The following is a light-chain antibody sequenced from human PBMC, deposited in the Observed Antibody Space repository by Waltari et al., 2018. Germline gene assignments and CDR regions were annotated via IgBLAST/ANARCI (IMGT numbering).Light chain of an antibody. CDR3: QVWDTSSDHRV. CDR1: NIGTKS. Sequence: SYVLTPPPSVSVAPGQPARITCGGNNIGTKSVHLYQQKPGQAPVLVVYDDTDRPSGIPERFSGSNSGNTATLTITRVEAGDEADYYCQVWDTSSDHRVFGGGTKLTAL. J-gene: IGLJ3*02. CDR2: DDT. V-gene: IGLV3-21*02.